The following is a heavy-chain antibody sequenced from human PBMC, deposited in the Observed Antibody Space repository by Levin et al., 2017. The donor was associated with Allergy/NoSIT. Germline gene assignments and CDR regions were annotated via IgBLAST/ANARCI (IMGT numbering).Heavy chain of an antibody. CDR3: AKVFGDVPAATTPMYYFDY. J-gene: IGHJ4*02. D-gene: IGHD2-2*01. Sequence: GGSLRLSCAASGFTFSSYAMSWVRQAPGKGLEWVSAISGSGGSTYYADSVKGRFTISRDNSKNTLYLQMNSLRAEDTAVYYCAKVFGDVPAATTPMYYFDYWGQGTLVTVSS. CDR1: GFTFSSYA. V-gene: IGHV3-23*01. CDR2: ISGSGGST.